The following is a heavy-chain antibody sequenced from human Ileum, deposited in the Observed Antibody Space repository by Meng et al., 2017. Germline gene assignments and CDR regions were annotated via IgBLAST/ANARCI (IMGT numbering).Heavy chain of an antibody. Sequence: QVQLPDAGPGLVRPSETLSLICTVSGGSVSRAGYQWGWIRQPPGKGLEWIGYASTNYNPSFKSRVTISLDTSRNQFSLSLSSVTAADTAVYYCARDHMGSLDYWGQGILVTVPS. D-gene: IGHD1-26*01. CDR1: GGSVSRAGYQ. CDR2: AST. CDR3: ARDHMGSLDY. V-gene: IGHV4-61*08. J-gene: IGHJ4*02.